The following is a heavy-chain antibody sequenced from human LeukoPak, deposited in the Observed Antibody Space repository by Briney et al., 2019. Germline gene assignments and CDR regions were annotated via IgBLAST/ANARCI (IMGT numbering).Heavy chain of an antibody. V-gene: IGHV1-46*01. CDR2: INPSGGST. CDR1: GYTFTVYY. J-gene: IGHJ4*02. D-gene: IGHD5/OR15-5a*01. Sequence: ASVKVSCKASGYTFTVYYVHWVRQAPGQGLEWMGIINPSGGSTSYAQKFQGRVTMTRDTSTSTVYMELSSLRSEDTAVYYCARATLYDYYFDYWGQGTLVTVSS. CDR3: ARATLYDYYFDY.